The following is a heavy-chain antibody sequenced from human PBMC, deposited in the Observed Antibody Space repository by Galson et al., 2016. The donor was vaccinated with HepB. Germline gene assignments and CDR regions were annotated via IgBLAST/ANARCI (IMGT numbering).Heavy chain of an antibody. V-gene: IGHV3-21*01. CDR1: GFTFSTYS. CDR3: VRGNPISDH. Sequence: SLRLSCAASGFTFSTYSMNWVRQAPGKGLEWVSFISITSGYKYYADSLKGRVTISRDNAKNSLYLQMNSLRAEDTAVYYCVRGNPISDHWGQGTLVTVSS. CDR2: ISITSGYK. D-gene: IGHD1-14*01. J-gene: IGHJ4*02.